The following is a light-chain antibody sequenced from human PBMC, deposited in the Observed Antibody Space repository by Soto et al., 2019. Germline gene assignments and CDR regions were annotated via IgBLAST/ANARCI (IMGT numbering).Light chain of an antibody. J-gene: IGKJ1*01. Sequence: DIQMTQSPSTLSAYVGDRVAITCRASQRISNWLAWYQQKPGKAPKPLIYKASSLESGVPSRFSGSGSGTEFTLTINSLQPDDFATYYCQQYNGFPWTFGQGTKVEIK. CDR3: QQYNGFPWT. CDR1: QRISNW. CDR2: KAS. V-gene: IGKV1-5*03.